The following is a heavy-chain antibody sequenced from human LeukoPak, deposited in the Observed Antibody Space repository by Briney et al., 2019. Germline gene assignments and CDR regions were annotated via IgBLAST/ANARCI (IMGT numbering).Heavy chain of an antibody. CDR3: ARGGGTFDI. Sequence: PSETLSLTCTVSGGSIATHYWSWIRQPPGKGLEWIGYINYSGTTNFNPSLSSRATISVDTSRNQFSLKLSSVTAADTAVYYCARGGGTFDIWGQGTMVAVSS. CDR1: GGSIATHY. CDR2: INYSGTT. J-gene: IGHJ3*02. V-gene: IGHV4-59*11. D-gene: IGHD6-25*01.